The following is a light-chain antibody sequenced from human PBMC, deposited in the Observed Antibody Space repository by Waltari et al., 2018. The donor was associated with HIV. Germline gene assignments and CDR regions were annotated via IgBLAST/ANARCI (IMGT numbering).Light chain of an antibody. V-gene: IGLV3-1*01. Sequence: SYELTQPPSVSVSPGQTASLTCSGDKLGDKYACWYQQKPGQSPVLVIYQDDKRPSGIPERFSGSNSGNTATLTISGTQAMDEADYYCQTWDSKILFGGGTKLTVL. CDR3: QTWDSKIL. J-gene: IGLJ2*01. CDR1: KLGDKY. CDR2: QDD.